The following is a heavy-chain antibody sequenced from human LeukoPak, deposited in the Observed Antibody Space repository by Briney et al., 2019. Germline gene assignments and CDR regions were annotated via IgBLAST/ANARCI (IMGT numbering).Heavy chain of an antibody. V-gene: IGHV4-38-2*02. CDR3: ARDQVTMVRGVITYYYYYMDV. Sequence: ASETLSLTCTVSGYSISSGYYWGWIRQPPGKGLEWIGRIYTSGSTNYNPSLKSRVTMSVDTSKNQFSLKLSSVTAADTAVYYCARDQVTMVRGVITYYYYYMDVWGKGTTVTISS. CDR1: GYSISSGYY. CDR2: IYTSGST. D-gene: IGHD3-10*01. J-gene: IGHJ6*03.